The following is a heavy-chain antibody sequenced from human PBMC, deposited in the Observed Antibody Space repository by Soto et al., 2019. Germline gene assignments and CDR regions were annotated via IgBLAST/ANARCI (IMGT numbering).Heavy chain of an antibody. CDR1: GFTFSSYG. CDR2: IWYDGSNK. J-gene: IGHJ4*02. Sequence: GGSLRLSCAASGFTFSSYGMHWVRQAPGKGLEWVAVIWYDGSNKHYADSVRGRFTISRDNSKNTLYLQMNSLRAEDTAVYYCARDMVPYYYGSGSYNSPAIDYWGQGTLVTVSS. D-gene: IGHD3-10*01. V-gene: IGHV3-33*01. CDR3: ARDMVPYYYGSGSYNSPAIDY.